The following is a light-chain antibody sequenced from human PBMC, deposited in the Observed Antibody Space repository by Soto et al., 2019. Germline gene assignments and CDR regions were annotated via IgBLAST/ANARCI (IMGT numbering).Light chain of an antibody. CDR3: QQYNNWPPWGT. V-gene: IGKV3-15*01. J-gene: IGKJ1*01. Sequence: EIVMTQSPATLSVSPGERATLSCRASQSVSSNLAWYQQKPGQAPRLLIYGASTRATGIPARFSGSGSGTELTLTLSSLQSEDFAVYYCQQYNNWPPWGTFGQGTKVEIK. CDR2: GAS. CDR1: QSVSSN.